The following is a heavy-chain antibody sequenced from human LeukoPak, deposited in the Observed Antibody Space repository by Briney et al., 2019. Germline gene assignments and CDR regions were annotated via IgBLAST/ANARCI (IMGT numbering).Heavy chain of an antibody. D-gene: IGHD4-17*01. Sequence: GVSVKVSCKSSVYTFTSYDINWVRQATGQGLEWMGWMNPNSGKTGYAQKFEGRVTITRNTSISTAYMELSSLRSEDTAVYYCARVRAARNWFDPWGQGTLVTVSS. V-gene: IGHV1-8*03. CDR2: MNPNSGKT. J-gene: IGHJ5*02. CDR1: VYTFTSYD. CDR3: ARVRAARNWFDP.